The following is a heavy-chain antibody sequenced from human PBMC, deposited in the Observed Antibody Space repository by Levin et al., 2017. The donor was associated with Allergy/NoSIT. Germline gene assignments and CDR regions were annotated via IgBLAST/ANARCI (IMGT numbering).Heavy chain of an antibody. CDR2: IKSKTDGGTT. Sequence: GESLKISCAASGFTFSNAWMSWVRQAPGKGLEWVGRIKSKTDGGTTDYAAPVKGRFTISRDDSKNTLYLQMNSLKTEDTAVYYCTTSDCSSTSCYVGYYYYYMDGWGKGTTVTVSS. D-gene: IGHD2-2*01. J-gene: IGHJ6*03. V-gene: IGHV3-15*01. CDR3: TTSDCSSTSCYVGYYYYYMDG. CDR1: GFTFSNAW.